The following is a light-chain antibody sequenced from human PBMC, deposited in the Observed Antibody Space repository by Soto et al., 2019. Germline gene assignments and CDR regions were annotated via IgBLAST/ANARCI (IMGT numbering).Light chain of an antibody. J-gene: IGKJ4*01. CDR2: GAS. Sequence: EIQMTQSPSSVSASVGDRVTITCRASQVISSWLAWYQQKPGQAPRLLIYGASNLETGVPSRFTGSESGTDFTLTINNLQPEDFATYFCQQVSSFPFTFGGGTKVDIK. CDR1: QVISSW. V-gene: IGKV1-12*02. CDR3: QQVSSFPFT.